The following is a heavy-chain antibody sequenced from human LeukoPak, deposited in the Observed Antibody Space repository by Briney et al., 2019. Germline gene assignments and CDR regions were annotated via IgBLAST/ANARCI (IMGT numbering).Heavy chain of an antibody. CDR2: ISYDGSDK. CDR3: ANPTGGGDAFDI. CDR1: GFTFNTYA. D-gene: IGHD4-11*01. J-gene: IGHJ3*02. V-gene: IGHV3-30*18. Sequence: GGSLRLSCEASGFTFNTYAMHWVRQPPGKGLEWVALISYDGSDKIYTDSVKGRFTISRDNSESTLYLQMDSLRAEDTAVYYCANPTGGGDAFDIWGQGTMVTVSS.